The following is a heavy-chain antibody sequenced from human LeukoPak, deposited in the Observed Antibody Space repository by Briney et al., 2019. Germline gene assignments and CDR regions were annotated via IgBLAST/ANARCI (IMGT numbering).Heavy chain of an antibody. CDR3: ARPPALNY. CDR1: GFTFSSYE. V-gene: IGHV3-48*03. CDR2: ISGTGNTI. D-gene: IGHD3-9*01. Sequence: GGSLRLSCAASGFTFSSYEMNWVRQAPGKGLEWVSYISGTGNTIFYADSVKGRFTIAIDNANNLLSLKMNSLRAEDTAIYYCARPPALNYWGQGTLVTVSS. J-gene: IGHJ4*02.